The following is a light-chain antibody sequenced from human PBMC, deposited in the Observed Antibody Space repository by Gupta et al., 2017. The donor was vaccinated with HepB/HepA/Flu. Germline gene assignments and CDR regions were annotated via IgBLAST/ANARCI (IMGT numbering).Light chain of an antibody. CDR3: SSYTTSSTLYV. CDR2: DVS. CDR1: SSDVGGYNY. Sequence: QSALTQPVSVSGSPGQSITISCTGTSSDVGGYNYVSWYQQHPGKAPKLMIYDVSNRPSGVSNRFSGSKSGYTASLTISGLQAEDEADYYCSSYTTSSTLYVFGTGTKVTVL. J-gene: IGLJ1*01. V-gene: IGLV2-14*03.